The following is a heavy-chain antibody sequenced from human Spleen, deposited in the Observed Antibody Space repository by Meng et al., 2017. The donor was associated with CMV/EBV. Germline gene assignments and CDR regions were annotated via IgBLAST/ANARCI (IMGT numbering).Heavy chain of an antibody. J-gene: IGHJ4*02. CDR1: GFTVSSNY. CDR2: IYSGGST. CDR3: AKRVSAYQFDY. Sequence: GGSLRLSCAASGFTVSSNYMSWVRQAPGKGLEWVSVIYSGGSTYYADSVKGRFTISRDNSKNTLYLQMDSLRAEDTAVYYCAKRVSAYQFDYWGQGTLVTVSS. V-gene: IGHV3-53*01. D-gene: IGHD3-22*01.